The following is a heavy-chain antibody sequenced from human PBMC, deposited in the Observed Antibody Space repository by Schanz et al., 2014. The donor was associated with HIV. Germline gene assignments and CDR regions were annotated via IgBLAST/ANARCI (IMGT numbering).Heavy chain of an antibody. CDR3: AKPEYDSRGSSQSHFDY. V-gene: IGHV3-30*18. D-gene: IGHD3-22*01. CDR2: ISYDGRNK. CDR1: GFTFDNYG. J-gene: IGHJ4*02. Sequence: QVQLVESGGGVVQPGRSLSLSCAASGFTFDNYGMHWVRQAPGKGLEWVAVISYDGRNKYYADSVKGRFTISRDNSKNTLYLQMTTLRIDDTAVYYCAKPEYDSRGSSQSHFDYWGQGTLVTVSP.